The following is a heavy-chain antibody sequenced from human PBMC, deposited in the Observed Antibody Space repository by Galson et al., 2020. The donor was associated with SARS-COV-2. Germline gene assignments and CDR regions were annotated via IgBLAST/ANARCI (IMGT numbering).Heavy chain of an antibody. CDR2: ISWNSGSI. D-gene: IGHD2-15*01. V-gene: IGHV3-9*02. J-gene: IGHJ4*02. CDR3: VPPDVVPKGGY. CDR1: GFTSDDYA. Sequence: GGSLRLSCAASGFTSDDYAMHWVRQAPGKGLEWVSGISWNSGSIGYADSVKGRFTISRDNAKNSLYLQMNSLRAEDTALYYCVPPDVVPKGGYWGQGTLVTISS.